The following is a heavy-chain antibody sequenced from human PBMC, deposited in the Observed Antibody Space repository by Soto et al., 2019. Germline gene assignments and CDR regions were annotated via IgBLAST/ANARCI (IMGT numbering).Heavy chain of an antibody. CDR1: GYTFTSYG. J-gene: IGHJ6*02. CDR2: ISAYNGNT. Sequence: VXXSCTATGYTFTSYGISWVRQAPGQGLEWMGWISAYNGNTNYAQKLQGRVTMTTDTSTSTAYMEMRSLRSDDTAVYYCARDPPPMDVWGQGTTVTVSS. V-gene: IGHV1-18*01. CDR3: ARDPPPMDV.